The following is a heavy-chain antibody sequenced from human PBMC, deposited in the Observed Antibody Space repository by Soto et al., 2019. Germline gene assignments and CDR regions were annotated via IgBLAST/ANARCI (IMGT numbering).Heavy chain of an antibody. Sequence: SESLSLTCTVSGGSISSGGYYWSWIRQHPGKGLEWIGYIYYSGSTYYNPSLKSRVTISVDTSKNQFSLKLSSVTAADTAVYYCASHVDTAMVVPYWGQGTLVTVSS. J-gene: IGHJ4*02. V-gene: IGHV4-31*03. CDR3: ASHVDTAMVVPY. CDR1: GGSISSGGYY. D-gene: IGHD5-18*01. CDR2: IYYSGST.